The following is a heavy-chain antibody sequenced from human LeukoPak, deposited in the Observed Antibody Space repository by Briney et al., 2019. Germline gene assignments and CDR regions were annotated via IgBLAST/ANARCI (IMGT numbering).Heavy chain of an antibody. D-gene: IGHD1-14*01. CDR2: INPNSGGT. CDR1: GYTFTGHY. Sequence: ASVKVSCKASGYTFTGHYIPWVRQAPGQGLEWMGRINPNSGGTNSAQKFQGRVTMTWDTSVNTAYLELGSLRSDDTAVYYCARLDGTGRSQIMIDYWGQGTLVTVSS. V-gene: IGHV1-2*06. J-gene: IGHJ4*02. CDR3: ARLDGTGRSQIMIDY.